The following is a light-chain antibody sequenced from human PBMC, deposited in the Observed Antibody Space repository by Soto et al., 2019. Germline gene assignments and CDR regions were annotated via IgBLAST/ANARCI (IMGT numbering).Light chain of an antibody. V-gene: IGKV3-20*01. J-gene: IGKJ1*01. CDR1: QSVSNNY. CDR3: QQYGSSGT. Sequence: EIVLTQSPVTLSLSPGERATLSCRASQSVSNNYLAWYQQKPGQAPRLLIYGASNRATGIPDRFRGSGSGTGFTLTISRLEPEDFAVYYCQQYGSSGTFGQGTKVDIK. CDR2: GAS.